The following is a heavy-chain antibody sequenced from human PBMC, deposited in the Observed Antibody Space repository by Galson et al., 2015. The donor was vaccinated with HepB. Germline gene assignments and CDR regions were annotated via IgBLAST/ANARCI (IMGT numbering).Heavy chain of an antibody. V-gene: IGHV1-46*01. Sequence: VSCKASGYTFTSYYMHWVRQAPGQGLEWMGIINPSGGSTSYAQKFQGRVTMTRDTSTSAVYMELSSLRSEDTAVYYCARDLSGHENAFDIWGQGTMVTVSS. CDR3: ARDLSGHENAFDI. CDR1: GYTFTSYY. D-gene: IGHD3-10*01. CDR2: INPSGGST. J-gene: IGHJ3*02.